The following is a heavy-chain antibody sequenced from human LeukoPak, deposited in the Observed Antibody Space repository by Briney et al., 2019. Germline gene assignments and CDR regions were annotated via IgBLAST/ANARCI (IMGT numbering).Heavy chain of an antibody. D-gene: IGHD3-16*01. J-gene: IGHJ4*02. CDR1: GFTFSSYG. CDR2: IRYDGSNK. V-gene: IGHV3-30*02. CDR3: AKVPSAELSLFFDY. Sequence: GGSLRLSCAASGFTFSSYGMHWVRQAPGKGLEWVAFIRYDGSNKYYADSVKGRFTISRDNSKNTLYLQINSLRAEDTAVYYCAKVPSAELSLFFDYWGQGTLVTVSS.